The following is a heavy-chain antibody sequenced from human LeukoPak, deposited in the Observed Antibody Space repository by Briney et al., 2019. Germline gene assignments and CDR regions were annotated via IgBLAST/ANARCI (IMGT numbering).Heavy chain of an antibody. CDR2: IYSSGFT. CDR1: GGSIRSSSYY. CDR3: ASRAGVYDSSGYYLEY. Sequence: SETLSLTCSVSGGSIRSSSYYWAWIRQPPGEGLEWIGSIYSSGFTSYKPSLKSRLTISVDTSKNQFSLKLSSVTAADTAVYYCASRAGVYDSSGYYLEYWGQGTLVTVSS. D-gene: IGHD3-22*01. J-gene: IGHJ4*02. V-gene: IGHV4-39*01.